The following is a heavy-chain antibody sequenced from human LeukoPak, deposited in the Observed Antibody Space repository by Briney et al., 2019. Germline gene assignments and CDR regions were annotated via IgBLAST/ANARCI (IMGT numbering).Heavy chain of an antibody. D-gene: IGHD3-22*01. CDR3: ARDRHYYDRSGME. CDR2: ISSSSSTI. V-gene: IGHV3-48*01. CDR1: GFTFSSYS. J-gene: IGHJ4*02. Sequence: GGSLRLSCAASGFTFSSYSMNWVRQAPGKGLEWVSYISSSSSTIYYADSVKGRFTISRDNAKNSLYLQMNSLRAEDTAVYYCARDRHYYDRSGMEWGQGTLVTVSS.